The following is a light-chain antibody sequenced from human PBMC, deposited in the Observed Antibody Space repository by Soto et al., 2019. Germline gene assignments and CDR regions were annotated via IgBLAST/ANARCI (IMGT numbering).Light chain of an antibody. CDR1: SSDVGGYNY. J-gene: IGLJ1*01. CDR2: DVS. CDR3: CSYAGSYILDV. Sequence: QSALTQPRSVSGSPGQSVTISCTGTSSDVGGYNYVSWYQQHPGKAPKLMIYDVSKRPSGVPDRFSGSKSGNTASLTISGLQAEDEAEYYCCSYAGSYILDVFGTGTKLTVL. V-gene: IGLV2-11*01.